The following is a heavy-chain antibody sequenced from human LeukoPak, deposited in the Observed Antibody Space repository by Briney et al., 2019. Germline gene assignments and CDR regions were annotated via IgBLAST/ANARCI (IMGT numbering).Heavy chain of an antibody. CDR2: IYYSGST. V-gene: IGHV4-39*07. CDR3: AGRITMVRGLRLDY. J-gene: IGHJ4*02. CDR1: GGSISSSSYY. Sequence: SETLSLTCTVSGGSISSSSYYWGWIRQPPGKGLEWIGSIYYSGSTYYNPSLKSRVTISVDTSKNQFSLKLSSVTAADTAVYYCAGRITMVRGLRLDYWGQGTLVTVSS. D-gene: IGHD3-10*01.